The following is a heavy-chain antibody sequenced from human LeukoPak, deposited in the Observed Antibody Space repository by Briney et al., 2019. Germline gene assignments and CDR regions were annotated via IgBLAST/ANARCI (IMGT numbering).Heavy chain of an antibody. Sequence: ASVKVSCKASGYTFTSYYMHWVRQAPGQGLEWMGIINTSGGSTSYAQKFQGRVTMTRDTSTSTVYMELSSLRSEDTAVYYCARDGYYYGSMEAENWFDPWGQGTLVTVSS. CDR2: INTSGGST. CDR1: GYTFTSYY. V-gene: IGHV1-46*01. CDR3: ARDGYYYGSMEAENWFDP. D-gene: IGHD3-10*01. J-gene: IGHJ5*02.